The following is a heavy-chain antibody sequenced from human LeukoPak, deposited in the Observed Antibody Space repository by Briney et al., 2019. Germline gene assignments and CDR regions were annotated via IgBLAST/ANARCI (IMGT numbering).Heavy chain of an antibody. Sequence: GKSLRLSCATSGFTFSGSGMHWVRQAPGKGLEWVGRIKSKTDGGTTDYAAPVKGRFTISRDDSKNTLYLQMNSLKTEDTAVYYCTTAASYSSSWYGGDAFDIWGQGTMVTVSS. CDR1: GFTFSGSG. D-gene: IGHD6-13*01. J-gene: IGHJ3*02. V-gene: IGHV3-15*01. CDR3: TTAASYSSSWYGGDAFDI. CDR2: IKSKTDGGTT.